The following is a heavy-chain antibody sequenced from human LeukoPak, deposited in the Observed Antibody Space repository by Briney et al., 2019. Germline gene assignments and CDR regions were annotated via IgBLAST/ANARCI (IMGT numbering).Heavy chain of an antibody. J-gene: IGHJ4*02. CDR3: ARDVGEIRPRFDY. CDR1: GLTFSSYA. D-gene: IGHD3-16*01. Sequence: GGSLRLSCAASGLTFSSYAMTWVRQAPGKGLEWVSVIIGSGVSTYYADSVKGRFTISRDNSKNTLYLQMNSLRAEDTAVYYCARDVGEIRPRFDYWGQGTLVTVSS. V-gene: IGHV3-23*01. CDR2: IIGSGVST.